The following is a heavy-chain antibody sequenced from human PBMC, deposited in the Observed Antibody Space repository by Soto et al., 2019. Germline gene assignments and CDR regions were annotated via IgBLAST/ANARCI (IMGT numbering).Heavy chain of an antibody. CDR2: ISYDGSNK. CDR1: GFTFSSYS. Sequence: PGGSLRLSCAASGFTFSSYSMNWVRQAPGKGLEWVAVISYDGSNKYYADSVKGRFTISRDNSKNTLYLQMNSLRAEDTAVYYCAKDMLLEWLPGNADVWGQGTTVTVSS. J-gene: IGHJ6*02. V-gene: IGHV3-30*18. D-gene: IGHD3-3*01. CDR3: AKDMLLEWLPGNADV.